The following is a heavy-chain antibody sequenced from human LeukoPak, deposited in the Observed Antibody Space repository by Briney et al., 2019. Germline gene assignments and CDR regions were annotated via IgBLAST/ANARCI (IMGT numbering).Heavy chain of an antibody. D-gene: IGHD1-7*01. Sequence: GASVKVSCKASGYTFTSYDINWVRQATGQGLEWMAWISAYNGNTTYAQKLQGRVTMTTDTSTSTAYMELRSLRSDDTAVYYCARDGNYDRTFDYWGQGTLVTVSS. V-gene: IGHV1-18*01. CDR2: ISAYNGNT. CDR1: GYTFTSYD. CDR3: ARDGNYDRTFDY. J-gene: IGHJ4*02.